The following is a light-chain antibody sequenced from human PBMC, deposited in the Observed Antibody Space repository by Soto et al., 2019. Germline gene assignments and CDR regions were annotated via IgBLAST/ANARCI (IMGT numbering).Light chain of an antibody. CDR3: QQFNNSPLT. Sequence: AIQLTQSPSSLSASVGDRVTITCRASQGIRSALAWYQQKPGKAPKLLIYDASSLESGVPSRFSGSGSGTDFTLTISSLQSEDFATDYCQQFNNSPLTFGGGTKVDNK. CDR1: QGIRSA. V-gene: IGKV1D-13*01. CDR2: DAS. J-gene: IGKJ4*01.